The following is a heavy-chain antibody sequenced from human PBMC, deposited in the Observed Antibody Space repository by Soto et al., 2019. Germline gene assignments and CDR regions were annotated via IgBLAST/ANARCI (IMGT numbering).Heavy chain of an antibody. CDR2: INPSGGST. V-gene: IGHV1-46*01. Sequence: ASVKVSCKASGYTFTSYYMHCVRQAPGQGLEWMGIINPSGGSTSYAQKFQGRVTMTRDTSTSTVYMELSSLRSEDTAVYYCARFIAAAGTFDPWGQGTLVTVSS. J-gene: IGHJ5*02. D-gene: IGHD6-13*01. CDR3: ARFIAAAGTFDP. CDR1: GYTFTSYY.